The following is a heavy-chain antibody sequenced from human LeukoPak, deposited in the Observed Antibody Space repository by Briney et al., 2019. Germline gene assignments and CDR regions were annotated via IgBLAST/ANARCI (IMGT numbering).Heavy chain of an antibody. Sequence: GGSLRLSCAASGFPLSGYSMNWVRQAPGKGLEWVSPISSTTNYIYYPDSVKGRFTISRDNAKNSLYLQMNSLRAEDTAVYYCARVAYCSSSTCRNYFDYWGQGTLVTVSS. J-gene: IGHJ4*02. CDR3: ARVAYCSSSTCRNYFDY. CDR2: ISSTTNYI. D-gene: IGHD2-2*01. CDR1: GFPLSGYS. V-gene: IGHV3-21*01.